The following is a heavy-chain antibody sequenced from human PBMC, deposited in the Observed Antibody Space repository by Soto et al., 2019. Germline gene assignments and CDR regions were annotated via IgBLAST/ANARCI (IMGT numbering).Heavy chain of an antibody. J-gene: IGHJ6*02. D-gene: IGHD3-22*01. CDR1: GFTFSSYW. CDR2: INSDGSST. V-gene: IGHV3-74*01. Sequence: GGSLRLSCAASGFTFSSYWMHWVRQAPGKGLVWVSRINSDGSSTSYADSVKGRFTISRDNAKNTLYLQMNSLRAEDTAVYYCARDSGWGYYYYGMDVWGPGTTVTVS. CDR3: ARDSGWGYYYYGMDV.